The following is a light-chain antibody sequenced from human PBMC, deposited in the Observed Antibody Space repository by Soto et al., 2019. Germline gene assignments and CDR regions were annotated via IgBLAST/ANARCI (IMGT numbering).Light chain of an antibody. J-gene: IGLJ1*01. CDR1: SSDVGGYKY. CDR2: EVS. CDR3: SSNTSSSTLV. Sequence: QSVLTQPASVSGSPGQSITISCTGTSSDVGGYKYVSWYQQHPGRAPKLMVSEVSNRPSGVSNRFSGSKSGNTASLTISGLQAEDEAEYYCSSNTSSSTLVFGTGTKVTV. V-gene: IGLV2-14*01.